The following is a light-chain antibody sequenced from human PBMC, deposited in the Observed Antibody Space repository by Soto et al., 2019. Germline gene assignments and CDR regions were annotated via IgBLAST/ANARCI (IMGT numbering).Light chain of an antibody. CDR1: QSISSW. Sequence: DIQMTQSPSTLSASVGVRFTITCPASQSISSWLAWYQQKPGKAPKLLIYKASNLESGVPARFSGTGSGTEFTLAISSLQPDDFATYYCQQYSSYKWTFGQGSKV. V-gene: IGKV1-5*03. J-gene: IGKJ1*01. CDR3: QQYSSYKWT. CDR2: KAS.